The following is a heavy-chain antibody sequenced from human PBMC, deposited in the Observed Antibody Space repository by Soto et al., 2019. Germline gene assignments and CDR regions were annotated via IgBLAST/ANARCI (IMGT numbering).Heavy chain of an antibody. CDR2: IYYSGST. V-gene: IGHV4-59*01. D-gene: IGHD6-19*01. J-gene: IGHJ4*02. Sequence: LSLTCTVSGGSISSYYWSWIRQPPGKGLEWIGYIYYSGSTNYNPSLKSRVTISVDTSKNQFSLKLSSVTAADTAVYYCARGEGAGYSSGWFDYWGQGTLVTVSS. CDR3: ARGEGAGYSSGWFDY. CDR1: GGSISSYY.